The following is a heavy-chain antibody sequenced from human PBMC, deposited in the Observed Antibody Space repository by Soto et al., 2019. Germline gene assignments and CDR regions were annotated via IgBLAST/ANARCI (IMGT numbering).Heavy chain of an antibody. CDR1: GFTXSSYA. V-gene: IGHV3-23*01. Sequence: GSLRLSCAASGFTXSSYAMSWVRQAPGKGLEWVSAISGSGGSTYYADSVKGRFTISRDNSKNTLYLQMNSLRAEDTAVYYCAKIITIFGVVTSGYMDVWGKGTTVTVSS. J-gene: IGHJ6*03. D-gene: IGHD3-3*01. CDR2: ISGSGGST. CDR3: AKIITIFGVVTSGYMDV.